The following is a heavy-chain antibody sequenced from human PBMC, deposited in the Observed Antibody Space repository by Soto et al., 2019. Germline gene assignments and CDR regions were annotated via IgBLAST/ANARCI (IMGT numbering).Heavy chain of an antibody. V-gene: IGHV3-23*01. Sequence: GGSLRLSCAASGFTFRSYAMSWFRQAPRKGLEWVSAISGSGGNIYYADSVKGRFTISRDNSKNTLYLEMNSLRAEDTAVYYCAKDKGPSVGATPGYYYQGLDVWGQGTTVTVSS. J-gene: IGHJ6*02. CDR1: GFTFRSYA. D-gene: IGHD2-15*01. CDR3: AKDKGPSVGATPGYYYQGLDV. CDR2: ISGSGGNI.